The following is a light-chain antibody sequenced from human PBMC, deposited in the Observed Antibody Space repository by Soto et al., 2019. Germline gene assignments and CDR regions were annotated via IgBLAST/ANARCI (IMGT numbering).Light chain of an antibody. CDR3: QSYVSSLSPLGV. CDR1: SSNIGAGYD. CDR2: GNS. Sequence: QSVLTQPPSVSGAPGQRVTISCTGSSSNIGAGYDVHWYQQLPGTAPKLLIYGNSNRPSRVPDRFSGSKSGTSASLAITGLQAEAEAAYYCQSYVSSLSPLGVFGTGTKVTVL. V-gene: IGLV1-40*01. J-gene: IGLJ1*01.